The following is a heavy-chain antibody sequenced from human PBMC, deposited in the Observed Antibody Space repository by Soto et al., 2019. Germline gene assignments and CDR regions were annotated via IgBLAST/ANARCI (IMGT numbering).Heavy chain of an antibody. CDR3: ADENYDILTGYYYGMDV. D-gene: IGHD3-9*01. Sequence: SETLSLTCTVSGGSISSSSYYWGWIRQPPGKGLEWIGSIYYSGSTYYNPSPKSRVTISVDTSKNQFSLKLSSVTAADTAVYYCADENYDILTGYYYGMDVWGQGTTVTVSS. CDR1: GGSISSSSYY. V-gene: IGHV4-39*01. J-gene: IGHJ6*02. CDR2: IYYSGST.